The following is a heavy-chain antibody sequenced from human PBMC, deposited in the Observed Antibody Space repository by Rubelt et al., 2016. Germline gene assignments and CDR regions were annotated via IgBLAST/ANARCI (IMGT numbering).Heavy chain of an antibody. CDR2: IDWDDDK. CDR1: GFSLSTSGMC. CDR3: ARISGSRYDFDY. Sequence: QVTLRESGPALVKPTQTLTLTCTFSGFSLSTSGMCVSWIRQPPGKALEWLARIDWDDDKYYNTSLKTRLTIPKDTSKNQVVLTMTNMDPVDTATYYCARISGSRYDFDYWGQGTLVTVSS. V-gene: IGHV2-70*15. J-gene: IGHJ4*02. D-gene: IGHD5-12*01.